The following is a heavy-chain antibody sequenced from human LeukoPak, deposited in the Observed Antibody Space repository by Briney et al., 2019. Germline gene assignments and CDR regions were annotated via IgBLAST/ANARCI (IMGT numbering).Heavy chain of an antibody. CDR1: GASISSYY. Sequence: SETLSITCTVSGASISSYYWTWIRQPAEKGLEWIGRIYATGSTNYNPSLKSRVTISVDKSKSQFSLNLTSVSAADTAVYYCARGDDYYLAFDIWGQGTMVTVSS. CDR2: IYATGST. V-gene: IGHV4-4*07. D-gene: IGHD3-22*01. J-gene: IGHJ3*02. CDR3: ARGDDYYLAFDI.